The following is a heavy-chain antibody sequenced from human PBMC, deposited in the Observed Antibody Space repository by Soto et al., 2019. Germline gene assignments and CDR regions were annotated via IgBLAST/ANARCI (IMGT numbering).Heavy chain of an antibody. CDR2: SYYSGST. V-gene: IGHV4-59*01. CDR3: ARGTEWFGELYWFDP. J-gene: IGHJ5*02. D-gene: IGHD3-10*01. CDR1: GTSISSYY. Sequence: SETLSLTCTVSGTSISSYYWISLRQTPGKGLEWIGSSYYSGSTNYNPSLKSRVTISVDTSKNQFSLKLSSVTAADTAVYYCARGTEWFGELYWFDPWGQGTLVTVSS.